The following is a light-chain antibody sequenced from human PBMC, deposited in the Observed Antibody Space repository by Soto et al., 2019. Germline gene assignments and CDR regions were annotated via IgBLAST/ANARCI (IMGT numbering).Light chain of an antibody. CDR3: QQDCCSPTM. CDR1: QSVSSSY. V-gene: IGKV3-20*01. Sequence: EIVLTQSPGTLSLSPGERATLSCRASQSVSSSYLAWYQQKPGQAPRLLIYGASSRATGIPDRFSGSGSGTDFTLTISIREPEDFAVYYCQQDCCSPTMFGQGTKVEIK. J-gene: IGKJ1*01. CDR2: GAS.